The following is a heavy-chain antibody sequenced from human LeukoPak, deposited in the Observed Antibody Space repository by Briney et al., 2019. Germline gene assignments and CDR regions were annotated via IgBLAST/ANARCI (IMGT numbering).Heavy chain of an antibody. J-gene: IGHJ4*02. CDR1: GFTFSSYA. CDR3: AKGAAIDH. Sequence: PGGSLRLSCAASGFTFSSYAMSWVRQAPGKGLEWVAAVTGPGDTTYYADSVKGRFIISRDSFKDILYLQMNRLGAEDTALYYCAKGAAIDHWGQGTLVTVSS. D-gene: IGHD2-21*01. V-gene: IGHV3-23*01. CDR2: VTGPGDTT.